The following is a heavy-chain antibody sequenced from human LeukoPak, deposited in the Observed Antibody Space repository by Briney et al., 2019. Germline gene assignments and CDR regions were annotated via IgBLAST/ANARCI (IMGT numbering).Heavy chain of an antibody. CDR1: GYTFTSYG. V-gene: IGHV1-18*01. CDR2: ISGYNGNT. J-gene: IGHJ3*02. Sequence: ASVKVSCKASGYTFTSYGIIWVRQAPGQGLEWTRWISGYNGNTNYAQKLQGRVTMTTDTSTSTAYMELRSLRSDDTAVYYCAREHVDTSFDIWGQGTMVTVSS. CDR3: AREHVDTSFDI. D-gene: IGHD5-18*01.